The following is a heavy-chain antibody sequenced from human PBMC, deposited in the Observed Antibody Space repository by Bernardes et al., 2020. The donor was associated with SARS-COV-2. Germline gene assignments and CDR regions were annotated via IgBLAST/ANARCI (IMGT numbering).Heavy chain of an antibody. CDR1: GFDFSTYG. D-gene: IGHD2-15*01. V-gene: IGHV3-30*03. Sequence: GGSLRLSCAASGFDFSTYGMHWVRQAPGKGLEWVAAISYDGSNKEYADSVKGRFTISRDNPKNSLDLQMNSLRAEDTAVYYCATTPQYEYTRVFDFWGQGTLVTVSS. CDR2: ISYDGSNK. J-gene: IGHJ4*02. CDR3: ATTPQYEYTRVFDF.